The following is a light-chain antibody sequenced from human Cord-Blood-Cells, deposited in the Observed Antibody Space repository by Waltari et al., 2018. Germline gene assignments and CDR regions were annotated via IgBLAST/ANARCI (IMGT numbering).Light chain of an antibody. V-gene: IGLV9-49*01. CDR1: SGYSNYK. CDR3: GADHGSGSNFVYV. CDR2: VGTGGIVG. Sequence: QPVLTQPLSASASLGASVTLTCTLSSGYSNYKVDWYQQRPGKGPRFVMRVGTGGIVGSKGDGIPDRFSVLGSGLNRYLTIKNIQEEDESDYHCGADHGSGSNFVYVFGTGTKVTVL. J-gene: IGLJ1*01.